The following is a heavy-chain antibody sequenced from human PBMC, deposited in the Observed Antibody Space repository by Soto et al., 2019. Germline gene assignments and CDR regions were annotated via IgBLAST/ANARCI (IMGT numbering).Heavy chain of an antibody. V-gene: IGHV3-30*18. CDR1: GFTFSSYG. J-gene: IGHJ6*02. Sequence: GGSLRLSCAASGFTFSSYGMHWVRQAPGKGLEWVAVISYDGSNKYYADSVKGRFTISRDNSKNTLYLQMNSLRAEDTAVYYCAKAGSYYYYYGMDVWGQGTTVTVSS. D-gene: IGHD1-26*01. CDR2: ISYDGSNK. CDR3: AKAGSYYYYYGMDV.